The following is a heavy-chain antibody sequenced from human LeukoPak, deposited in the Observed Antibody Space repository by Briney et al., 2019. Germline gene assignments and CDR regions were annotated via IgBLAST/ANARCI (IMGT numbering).Heavy chain of an antibody. CDR3: ARGTYYDFWSGYPSFDY. Sequence: PSETLPLTCAVYGGSLSGYYWSWIRQPPGKGLEWIGEINHSGSTNYNPSLKSRVTISVDTSKNQFSLKLSSVTAADTAVYYCARGTYYDFWSGYPSFDYWGQGTLVTVSS. CDR1: GGSLSGYY. J-gene: IGHJ4*02. CDR2: INHSGST. V-gene: IGHV4-34*01. D-gene: IGHD3-3*01.